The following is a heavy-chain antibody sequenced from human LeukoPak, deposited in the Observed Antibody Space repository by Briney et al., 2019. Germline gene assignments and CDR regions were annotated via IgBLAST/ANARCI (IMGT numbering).Heavy chain of an antibody. Sequence: EASVKVSCKASGYTFTGYYMHWVRQAPGQGLEWMGWISPNSGGTNYAQKFQGRVTMTRDTSISTAYMELSRLRSDDTAVYYCARDYKGFGSSWYYFDYWGQGTLVTVSS. D-gene: IGHD6-13*01. J-gene: IGHJ4*02. CDR2: ISPNSGGT. CDR1: GYTFTGYY. V-gene: IGHV1-2*02. CDR3: ARDYKGFGSSWYYFDY.